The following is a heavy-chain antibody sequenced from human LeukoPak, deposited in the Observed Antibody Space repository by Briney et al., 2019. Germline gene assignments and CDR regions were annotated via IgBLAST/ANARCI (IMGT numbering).Heavy chain of an antibody. V-gene: IGHV4-34*01. D-gene: IGHD3-22*01. J-gene: IGHJ3*02. CDR2: INHSGST. CDR1: GGSFSGYY. CDR3: ARSLDSRFDI. Sequence: PSETLSLTCAVYGGSFSGYYWSWIRQPPGKGLEWLGEINHSGSTNYNPSLKSRVTISVDTSKNQFSLKLSSVTAADTAVYYCARSLDSRFDIWGQGTMVIVSS.